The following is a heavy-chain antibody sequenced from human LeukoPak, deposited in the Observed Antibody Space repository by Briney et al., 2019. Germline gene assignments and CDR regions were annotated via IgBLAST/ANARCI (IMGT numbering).Heavy chain of an antibody. D-gene: IGHD2-2*01. J-gene: IGHJ6*04. CDR1: GGSITSYY. V-gene: IGHV4-59*12. CDR3: ARDGGGGCSSASCHPDV. CDR2: IHQSGTV. Sequence: SETLSLTCTVSGGSITSYYWSWIRQPPGKGLEWIGFIHQSGTVHSNPSLQSRITISMDRSKNQFSLNLSSVTAADTAVYYCARDGGGGCSSASCHPDVWGKGTTVTVSS.